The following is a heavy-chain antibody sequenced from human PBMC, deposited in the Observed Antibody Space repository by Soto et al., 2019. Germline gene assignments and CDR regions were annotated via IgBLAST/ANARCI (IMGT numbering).Heavy chain of an antibody. CDR2: IYYSATT. CDR3: ARAYRRGDYGV. V-gene: IGHV4-31*03. J-gene: IGHJ3*01. Sequence: PSETLSLTCTVSGGSISSGGYYWTWIRQLPGKGLEWIGYIYYSATTSYNPSLESRVTISIDTSKKQFSLKLASVTAADTAVYYCARAYRRGDYGVWGQGTMVTV. D-gene: IGHD4-17*01. CDR1: GGSISSGGYY.